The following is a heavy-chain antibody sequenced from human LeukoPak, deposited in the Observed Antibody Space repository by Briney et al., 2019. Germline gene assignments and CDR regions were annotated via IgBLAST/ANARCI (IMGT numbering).Heavy chain of an antibody. CDR3: ASRGIAVADPSDAFDI. V-gene: IGHV3-7*01. Sequence: GGSLRLSCAASGFTFSSYWMSWVRQAPGKGLEWVANIKQDGSEKYYVDSVKGRFTISRDNAKNSLYLQMNSLRAEDTAVYYCASRGIAVADPSDAFDIWGQGAMVTVSS. CDR2: IKQDGSEK. D-gene: IGHD6-19*01. CDR1: GFTFSSYW. J-gene: IGHJ3*02.